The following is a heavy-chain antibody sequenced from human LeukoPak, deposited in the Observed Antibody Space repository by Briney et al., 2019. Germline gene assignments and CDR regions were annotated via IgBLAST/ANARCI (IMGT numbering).Heavy chain of an antibody. D-gene: IGHD3-16*01. CDR1: GGSMGSYY. CDR2: MSHSGNA. J-gene: IGHJ3*02. CDR3: SRWGAVNGFDI. Sequence: PSETLSLTCNVSGGSMGSYYWSWIRQSPGKGLEWIAYMSHSGNANYKSSLKSRLTISIDTSKIQFSLKLSAVTAADTAVYYCSRWGAVNGFDIWGQGTMVTVSS. V-gene: IGHV4-59*12.